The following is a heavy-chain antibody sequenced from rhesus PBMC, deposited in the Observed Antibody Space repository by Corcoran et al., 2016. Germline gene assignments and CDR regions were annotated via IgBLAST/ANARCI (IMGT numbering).Heavy chain of an antibody. Sequence: QVQLQESGPGLVKPSETLSLTCTVSGISINTNSWTCIGQSPGKGLEWIGYVSVSSGSTSNNPSLNSRGTIAKDTAENQFYLRLNSMTAADTAVYYCARDAVALDVWGRGLLVTVSS. J-gene: IGHJ5-2*02. D-gene: IGHD2-39*01. V-gene: IGHV4-147*01. CDR3: ARDAVALDV. CDR1: GISINTNS. CDR2: VSVSSGST.